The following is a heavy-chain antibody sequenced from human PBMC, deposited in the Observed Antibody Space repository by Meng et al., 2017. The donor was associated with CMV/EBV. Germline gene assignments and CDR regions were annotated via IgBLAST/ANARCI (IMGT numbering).Heavy chain of an antibody. CDR3: AAFQLIYSSGWYYFDY. CDR1: GFIVSTYY. CDR2: VHACGGT. D-gene: IGHD6-19*01. V-gene: IGHV3-66*01. J-gene: IGHJ4*02. Sequence: VEAGGCLVQRGESLRLSCAASGFIVSTYYLTWVRQAPGKGREWVSVVHACGGTYYAESVKGRFTISRDSSTNTLYLQMNSLRAEDTAIYYCAAFQLIYSSGWYYFDYWGPGTLVTVSS.